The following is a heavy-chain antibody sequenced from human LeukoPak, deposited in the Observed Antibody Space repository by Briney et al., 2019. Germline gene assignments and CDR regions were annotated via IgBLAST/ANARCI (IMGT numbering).Heavy chain of an antibody. CDR1: GYTFTGYY. CDR2: INPNSGGT. V-gene: IGHV1-2*02. D-gene: IGHD2-15*01. Sequence: GASVKVSCKASGYTFTGYYMHWVRQAPGQGLEWMGWINPNSGGTNYAQKFQGRVTMTRDTSISTAYMELSRLRSDDTAVYYCARDRAVVVVAATKGVTGAFDIWGQGTMVTVSS. J-gene: IGHJ3*02. CDR3: ARDRAVVVVAATKGVTGAFDI.